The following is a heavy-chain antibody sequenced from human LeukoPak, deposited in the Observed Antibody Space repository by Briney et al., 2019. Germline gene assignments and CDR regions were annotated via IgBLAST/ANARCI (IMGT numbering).Heavy chain of an antibody. V-gene: IGHV3-74*01. CDR1: GFTFSSYW. D-gene: IGHD3-22*01. J-gene: IGHJ5*02. CDR3: ARGGERGYYDSSGYINWFDP. Sequence: GGSLRLSCAASGFTFSSYWMHWVRQAPGKGLVWVSRINSDGSSTCYADSVKGRFTISRDNAKNTLYLQMNSLRAEDTAVYYCARGGERGYYDSSGYINWFDPWGQGTLVTVSS. CDR2: INSDGSST.